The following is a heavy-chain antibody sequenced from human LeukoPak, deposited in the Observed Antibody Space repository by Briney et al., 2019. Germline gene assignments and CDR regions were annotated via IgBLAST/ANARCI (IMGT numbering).Heavy chain of an antibody. CDR3: ARGPYYYDSSGYSIHFDY. J-gene: IGHJ4*02. V-gene: IGHV5-51*01. CDR1: GYSFTSYW. D-gene: IGHD3-22*01. Sequence: GESLKISCKGSGYSFTSYWIGWVRQMPGKGLEWMGIIYPGDSDTRYSPSFQGQVTISADKSISTAYLQWSSLKASDTAMYYCARGPYYYDSSGYSIHFDYWGQGTLVTVSS. CDR2: IYPGDSDT.